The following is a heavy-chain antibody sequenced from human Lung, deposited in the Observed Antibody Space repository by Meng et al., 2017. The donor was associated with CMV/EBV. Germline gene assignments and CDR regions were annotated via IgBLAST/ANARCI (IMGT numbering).Heavy chain of an antibody. CDR2: IIPIFAIA. CDR1: GGTFSSYA. J-gene: IGHJ6*02. D-gene: IGHD2-2*02. V-gene: IGHV1-69*05. CDR3: ARDRTGDCSSTSCYNYYYYYGMDV. Sequence: SVKVSCXASGGTFSSYAFSWVRQAPGQGLEWMGGIIPIFAIANYAQKFQGRVTITTDESTSTAYMELSSLRSEDTAVYYCARDRTGDCSSTSCYNYYYYYGMDVWGQGTMVTVSS.